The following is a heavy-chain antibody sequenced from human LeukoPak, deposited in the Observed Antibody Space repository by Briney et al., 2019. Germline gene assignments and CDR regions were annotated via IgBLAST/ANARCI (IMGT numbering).Heavy chain of an antibody. CDR1: GGSISSYY. V-gene: IGHV4-59*01. CDR3: ARGSYYYDSSGYYHGYFDY. D-gene: IGHD3-22*01. J-gene: IGHJ4*02. Sequence: SETLSLTCTVSGGSISSYYWSWIRQPPGKGLEWIGYIYYSGSTNYNPSLKSRVTISVDTSKNQFSLKLSSVTAADTAVYYCARGSYYYDSSGYYHGYFDYWGQGTLVTVSS. CDR2: IYYSGST.